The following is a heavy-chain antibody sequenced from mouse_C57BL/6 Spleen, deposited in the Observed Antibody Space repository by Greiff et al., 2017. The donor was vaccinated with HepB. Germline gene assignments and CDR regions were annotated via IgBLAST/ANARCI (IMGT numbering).Heavy chain of an antibody. CDR1: GYTFTDYN. D-gene: IGHD1-1*01. CDR3: ARGENYYGSSGYFDV. CDR2: INPNNGGT. Sequence: EVQLQQSGPELVKPGASVKIPCKASGYTFTDYNMDWVKQSHGKSLEWIGDINPNNGGTIYNQKFKGKATLTVDKSSSTAYMELRSLTSEDTAVYYCARGENYYGSSGYFDVWGTGTTVTVSS. V-gene: IGHV1-18*01. J-gene: IGHJ1*03.